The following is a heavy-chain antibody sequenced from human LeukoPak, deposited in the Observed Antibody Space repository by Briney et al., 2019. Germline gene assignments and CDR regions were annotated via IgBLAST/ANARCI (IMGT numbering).Heavy chain of an antibody. CDR1: GFTFSSYN. CDR2: ISSSSTYI. CDR3: ARDVSLRLGELSSLGADY. Sequence: GGSLRLSCAASGFTFSSYNMNWVRQAPGKGLEWVSSISSSSTYIYYADSVKGRFTISRDNAKNSLYLQMNSLRAEDTAVYYCARDVSLRLGELSSLGADYWGQGTLVTVSS. J-gene: IGHJ4*02. V-gene: IGHV3-21*06. D-gene: IGHD3-16*02.